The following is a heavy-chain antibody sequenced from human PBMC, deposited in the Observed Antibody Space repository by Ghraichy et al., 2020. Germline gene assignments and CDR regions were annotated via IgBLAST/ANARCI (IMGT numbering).Heavy chain of an antibody. CDR2: INHSGST. J-gene: IGHJ1*01. D-gene: IGHD3-22*01. CDR1: GASFSGYY. Sequence: SETLSLTCAVYGASFSGYYWCWICQPPRTGLEWIWVINHSGSTSYNPSRNRRVPISVDTAKNQFSLTLSSVTAADTAVYYCARVGPPYYYDSSGYLPGAEYFQHWGQGTLVTVSS. CDR3: ARVGPPYYYDSSGYLPGAEYFQH. V-gene: IGHV4-34*01.